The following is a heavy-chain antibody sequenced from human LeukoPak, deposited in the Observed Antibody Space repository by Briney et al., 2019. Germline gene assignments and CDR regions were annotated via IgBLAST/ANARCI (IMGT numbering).Heavy chain of an antibody. D-gene: IGHD6-13*01. CDR1: GYTFTSYA. CDR2: INAGNGNT. CDR3: ARDSGVRQLVPQDFDY. J-gene: IGHJ4*02. Sequence: ASVKVSCKASGYTFTSYAMHWVRQAPGQRLEWMGWINAGNGNTKYSQKFQGRVTITRDTSASTAYMELSSLRSEDTAVYYCARDSGVRQLVPQDFDYGGQGTLGTVS. V-gene: IGHV1-3*01.